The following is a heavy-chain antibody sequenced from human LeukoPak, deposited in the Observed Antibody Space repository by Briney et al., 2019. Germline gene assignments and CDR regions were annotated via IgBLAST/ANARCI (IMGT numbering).Heavy chain of an antibody. CDR2: ISAYNGNT. D-gene: IGHD3-16*01. CDR1: GYTFTSYG. V-gene: IGHV1-18*01. Sequence: ASVKVSCKASGYTFTSYGISWVRQAPGQGLEWMGWISAYNGNTNYAQRLQGRVTMTTDTSTSTAYMELRSLRSDDTAVYYCATTMRGIDFDYWGQGTLVTVSS. CDR3: ATTMRGIDFDY. J-gene: IGHJ4*02.